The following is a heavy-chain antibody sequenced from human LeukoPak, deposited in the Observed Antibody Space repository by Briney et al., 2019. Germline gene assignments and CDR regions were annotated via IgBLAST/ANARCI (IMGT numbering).Heavy chain of an antibody. Sequence: PGGSLRLSCAASRFAFSDYSMSWVRQAPGKGLEWVSSISSSMSNIYYADSVKGRFTISRDNAKNSLYLQMDSLRAEDTAVYYCARLISGALTMIASGGAFDIWGQGTMVTVSS. J-gene: IGHJ3*02. CDR1: RFAFSDYS. V-gene: IGHV3-21*01. D-gene: IGHD3-22*01. CDR2: ISSSMSNI. CDR3: ARLISGALTMIASGGAFDI.